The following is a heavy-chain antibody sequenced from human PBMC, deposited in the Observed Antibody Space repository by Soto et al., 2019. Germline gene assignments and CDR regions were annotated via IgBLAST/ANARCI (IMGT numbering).Heavy chain of an antibody. CDR3: ARRPLFRAAAAINWFDP. Sequence: PVGSLRLSCAASGFTFSSYWMSWVRQAPGKGLEWVANIKQDGSEKYYVDSVKGRFTISRDNAKNSLYLQMNSLRAEDTAVYYCARRPLFRAAAAINWFDPWGQGTLVTVSS. CDR2: IKQDGSEK. D-gene: IGHD2-2*01. CDR1: GFTFSSYW. V-gene: IGHV3-7*01. J-gene: IGHJ5*02.